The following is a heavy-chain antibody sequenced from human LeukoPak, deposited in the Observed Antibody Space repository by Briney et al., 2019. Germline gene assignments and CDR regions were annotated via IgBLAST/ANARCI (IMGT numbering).Heavy chain of an antibody. J-gene: IGHJ4*02. D-gene: IGHD2-21*02. CDR3: ARDSGRDGVDY. CDR1: GFTVTDFY. V-gene: IGHV3-66*01. Sequence: GSLRLSCAASGFTVTDFYISWVRQAPGKGLEWVSVIYDGGSAYYADFVKGRFTISRDNSKNTVHLQMNSLRAEDTAMYYCARDSGRDGVDYWGQGTLVTVSS. CDR2: IYDGGSA.